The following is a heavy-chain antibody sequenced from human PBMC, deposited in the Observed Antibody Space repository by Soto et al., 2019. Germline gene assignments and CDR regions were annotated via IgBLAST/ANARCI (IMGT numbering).Heavy chain of an antibody. V-gene: IGHV3-23*01. CDR1: GFTFNSCA. J-gene: IGHJ3*02. D-gene: IGHD6-25*01. CDR3: AKDKRLPHDVFDI. CDR2: ISSSGDSR. Sequence: EVQMLESGGGLVQPGGSLRLSCAASGFTFNSCATSWVRQAPGKGLEWVAAISSSGDSRYYADSVNGRFTISRDNSKNALYLQMNSLRAEDSAICYCAKDKRLPHDVFDIWGQGTMVTVSS.